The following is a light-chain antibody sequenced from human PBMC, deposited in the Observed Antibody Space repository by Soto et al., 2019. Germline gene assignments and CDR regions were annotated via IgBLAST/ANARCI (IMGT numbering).Light chain of an antibody. CDR3: QQYGRSPFT. CDR1: QSVNSSY. Sequence: EIVLTQSPGTLSSSPGERATLSCRASQSVNSSYLAWYQQKPGQAPRLLIYGPSSRATGIPGRFSGSGSGTDFNLTSSRLEPEDFEVYYCQQYGRSPFTFGTGTKVDIK. V-gene: IGKV3-20*01. CDR2: GPS. J-gene: IGKJ3*01.